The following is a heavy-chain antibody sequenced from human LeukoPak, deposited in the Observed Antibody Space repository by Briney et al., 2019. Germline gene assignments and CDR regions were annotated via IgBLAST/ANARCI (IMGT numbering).Heavy chain of an antibody. D-gene: IGHD2-15*01. CDR1: PYTFTSYY. CDR2: INPSGGST. Sequence: GASVKVSCKPYPYTFTSYYMHWVRQAPGQGLEWMGIINPSGGSTSYAQKFQGRVTMTRDTSTSTVYMELSSLRSEDTAVYYCARGLLGGVAFDIWGQGTMVTVSS. J-gene: IGHJ3*02. CDR3: ARGLLGGVAFDI. V-gene: IGHV1-46*03.